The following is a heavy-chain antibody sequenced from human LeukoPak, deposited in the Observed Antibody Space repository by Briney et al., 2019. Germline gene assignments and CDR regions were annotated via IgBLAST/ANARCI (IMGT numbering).Heavy chain of an antibody. V-gene: IGHV3-23*01. CDR3: AKVGGYMSGSDAFDM. Sequence: PGGSLRLSCAASGFTFSSYAMSWVRQAPGKGLEWVSAISGSGGSTYYADSVKGRFTISRDNSKNTLYLQMSSLKTEDTAIYHCAKVGGYMSGSDAFDMWGRGTMVTVSS. D-gene: IGHD3-10*01. CDR1: GFTFSSYA. J-gene: IGHJ3*02. CDR2: ISGSGGST.